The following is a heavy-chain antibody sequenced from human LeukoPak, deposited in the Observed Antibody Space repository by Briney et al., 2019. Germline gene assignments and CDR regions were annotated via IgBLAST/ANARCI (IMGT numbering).Heavy chain of an antibody. CDR2: IYQSGTT. Sequence: PSETLSLTCIVSGDSPASGYYGGWIRQAPGKGLEWIGSIYQSGTTYYNPSLKSRVTISKDTSKNQFSLRLTSVTDADTALYYCARGRRGYRTEPDSWGQGTLVTVSS. J-gene: IGHJ4*02. CDR1: GDSPASGYY. CDR3: ARGRRGYRTEPDS. D-gene: IGHD3-22*01. V-gene: IGHV4-38-2*02.